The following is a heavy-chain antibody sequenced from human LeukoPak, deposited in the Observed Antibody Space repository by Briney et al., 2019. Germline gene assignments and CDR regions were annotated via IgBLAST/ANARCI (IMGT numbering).Heavy chain of an antibody. J-gene: IGHJ4*02. D-gene: IGHD4-23*01. CDR2: IKQDGSEK. CDR3: ARDVYGGNDY. CDR1: GGSVSXGSYY. Sequence: ETLSLTCTVSGGSVSXGSYYWXWVRQAPGKGXEWVANIKQDGSEKYYVDSVKGRFTISRDNAKNSLYLQMNSLRAEDTAVYYCARDVYGGNDYWGQGTLVTVSS. V-gene: IGHV3-7*01.